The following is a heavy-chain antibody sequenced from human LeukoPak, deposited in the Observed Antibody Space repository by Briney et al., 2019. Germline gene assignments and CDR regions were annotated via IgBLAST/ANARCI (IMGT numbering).Heavy chain of an antibody. CDR2: IIPIFGTA. J-gene: IGHJ4*02. Sequence: ASVKVSCKASGGTFSSYAISWVRQAPGQGLEWMGGIIPIFGTANYAQKFHGRVTMTRDTSTSTVYMELSSLRSEDTAVYYCARVSRHIVVVTATEHFDYWGQGTLVTVSS. CDR3: ARVSRHIVVVTATEHFDY. V-gene: IGHV1-69*05. CDR1: GGTFSSYA. D-gene: IGHD2-21*02.